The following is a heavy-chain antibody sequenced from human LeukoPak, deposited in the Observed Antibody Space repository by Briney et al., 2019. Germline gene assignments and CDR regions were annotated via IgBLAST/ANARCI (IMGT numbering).Heavy chain of an antibody. V-gene: IGHV3-13*01. CDR1: GFTLSTYD. Sequence: GGSLRLSCAASGFTLSTYDMHWVRQPTGEGLEGVSIIYRAGDTYYPGSVKGRFTISRDNAKNSLYLQMNSLRAENTAVYYCAREMSGSNDALAICGQGTMVNVSS. CDR2: IYRAGDT. J-gene: IGHJ3*02. CDR3: AREMSGSNDALAI. D-gene: IGHD3-10*01.